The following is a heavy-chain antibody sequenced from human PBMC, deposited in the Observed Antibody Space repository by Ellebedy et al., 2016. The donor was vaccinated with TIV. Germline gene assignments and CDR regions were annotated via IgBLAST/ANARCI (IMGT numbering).Heavy chain of an antibody. Sequence: ASVKVSXXASGYTFTGYYMHWVRQAPGQGLEWMGWINPNSGGTNYAQKFQGRVTMTRNTSISTAYMELSSLRSEDTAVYYCARGRILTTSYDYWGQGTLVTVSS. CDR2: INPNSGGT. J-gene: IGHJ4*02. CDR3: ARGRILTTSYDY. D-gene: IGHD3-9*01. CDR1: GYTFTGYY. V-gene: IGHV1-2*02.